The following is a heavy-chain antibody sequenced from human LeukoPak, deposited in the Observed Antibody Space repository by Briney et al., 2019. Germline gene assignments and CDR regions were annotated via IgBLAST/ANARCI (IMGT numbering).Heavy chain of an antibody. J-gene: IGHJ3*02. CDR3: ARMTGVWVDTWYTGACDI. Sequence: GGSLRLSCAASGFTFSSYAVSWVRQAPGKGLEWVSAISGSGGSTYYADSVRGRFTISRDNAKNSLSLQMNSLRAEDTAIYYCARMTGVWVDTWYTGACDIWGQGTMVTVSS. CDR1: GFTFSSYA. CDR2: ISGSGGST. D-gene: IGHD6-13*01. V-gene: IGHV3-23*01.